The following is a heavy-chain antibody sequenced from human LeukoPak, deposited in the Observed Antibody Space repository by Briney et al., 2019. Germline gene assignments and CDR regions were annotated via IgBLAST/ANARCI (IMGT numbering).Heavy chain of an antibody. D-gene: IGHD6-13*01. V-gene: IGHV3-9*01. Sequence: PGGSLRLSCAASGFTFDDYAMHWVRQAPGKGLEWVSGISWNSGSIGYADSVKGRFTISRDNSKNTLYLQMNSLRAEDTAVYYCAKEIAAYSSSLYYFDYWGQGTLVTVSS. CDR1: GFTFDDYA. J-gene: IGHJ4*02. CDR2: ISWNSGSI. CDR3: AKEIAAYSSSLYYFDY.